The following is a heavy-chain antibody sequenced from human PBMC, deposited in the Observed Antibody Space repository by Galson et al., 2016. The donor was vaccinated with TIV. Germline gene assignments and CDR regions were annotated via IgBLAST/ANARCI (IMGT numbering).Heavy chain of an antibody. V-gene: IGHV3-23*01. CDR1: GFTFTSYA. J-gene: IGHJ4*02. CDR3: ARGPRKIVSTRFDH. D-gene: IGHD5/OR15-5a*01. CDR2: ISVSGGNT. Sequence: SLRLSCATSGFTFTSYAFAWVRQAPGQGLEWVSSISVSGGNTFYADSVKGRFTISRDNSENTVSLHMNSLRGEDTARYYCARGPRKIVSTRFDHWGQGILVTVSS.